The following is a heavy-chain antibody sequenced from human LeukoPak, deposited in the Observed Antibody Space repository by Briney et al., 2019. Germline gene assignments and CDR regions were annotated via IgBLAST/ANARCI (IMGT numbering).Heavy chain of an antibody. CDR1: GGSISSYY. Sequence: SETLSLSCTVSGGSISSYYWSWIRQPPGKGLEWIGYIYYSGSTNYNPSLKSRVTISVDTSKNQFSLKLSSVTAADTAVYYCARHLDYGDSLWYGMDVWGQGTTVTVSS. CDR2: IYYSGST. CDR3: ARHLDYGDSLWYGMDV. V-gene: IGHV4-59*08. J-gene: IGHJ6*02. D-gene: IGHD4-17*01.